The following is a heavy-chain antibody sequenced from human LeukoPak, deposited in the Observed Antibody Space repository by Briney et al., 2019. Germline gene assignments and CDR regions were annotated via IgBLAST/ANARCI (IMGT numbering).Heavy chain of an antibody. V-gene: IGHV3-23*01. CDR3: AKEGHTATGYAASY. J-gene: IGHJ4*02. CDR2: IGGTGDST. D-gene: IGHD5-18*01. Sequence: GGSLRLSCAASGFTFSSYAMSWVRQPPGKGLEWISGIGGTGDSTYYADSVKGRFTISRDNSKNTLYLQMNSLRAEDTAVYYCAKEGHTATGYAASYWGQGTLVTVSS. CDR1: GFTFSSYA.